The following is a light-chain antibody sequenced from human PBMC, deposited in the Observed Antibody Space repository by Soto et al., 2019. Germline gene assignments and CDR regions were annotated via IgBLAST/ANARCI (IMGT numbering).Light chain of an antibody. CDR1: GSDIGGYNY. CDR3: SSFTISGTLV. CDR2: DVN. J-gene: IGLJ1*01. Sequence: QSALTQPASVSGSPGQSITISCTGTGSDIGGYNYVSWYKQHPGKAPKVMIYDVNSRPSGISDRFSGSKSGNTASLTISGLQADDEADYYCSSFTISGTLVFGTGTKLTVL. V-gene: IGLV2-14*01.